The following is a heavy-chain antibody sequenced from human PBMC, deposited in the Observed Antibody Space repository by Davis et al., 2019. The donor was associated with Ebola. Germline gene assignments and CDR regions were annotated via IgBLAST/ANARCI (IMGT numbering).Heavy chain of an antibody. J-gene: IGHJ4*02. V-gene: IGHV3-73*01. Sequence: GESLKISCAASGFTFSGSAMHWVRQASGKGLEWVGRIRSKANSYATAYAASVKGRFTISRDDSKNTAYLQMNSLRAEDTAVYYCAREKTMVQGVGGFDYWGQGTLVTVSS. CDR1: GFTFSGSA. CDR3: AREKTMVQGVGGFDY. CDR2: IRSKANSYAT. D-gene: IGHD3-10*01.